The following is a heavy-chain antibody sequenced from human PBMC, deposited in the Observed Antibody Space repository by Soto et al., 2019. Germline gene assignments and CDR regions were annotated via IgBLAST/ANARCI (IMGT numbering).Heavy chain of an antibody. CDR2: IDPRSGGT. CDR3: ATDDYGIFPY. D-gene: IGHD3-10*01. J-gene: IGHJ4*02. CDR1: GYPFTTYY. V-gene: IGHV1-2*02. Sequence: HVQLVQSGTEVKKPGASVRVSCMVSGYPFTTYYIHWVRQAPGQGLEWMGWIDPRSGGTVYEQKFQGRVTMTRDTSISTVYMDLRGLKSDDTALYYCATDDYGIFPYWGQGSLVTVSS.